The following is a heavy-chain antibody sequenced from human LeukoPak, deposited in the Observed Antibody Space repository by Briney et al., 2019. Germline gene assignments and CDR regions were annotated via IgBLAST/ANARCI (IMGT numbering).Heavy chain of an antibody. Sequence: APVKVSCKASGYTFKFNGISWVRQAPGQGLEWMGWISGYNGNTNYAQNLQGRLTMTTDTSTSTAYMELRSLRSDDTAVYFCARASASLTGIAALGFDLWGQGTLVTVSS. V-gene: IGHV1-18*01. CDR2: ISGYNGNT. CDR3: ARASASLTGIAALGFDL. D-gene: IGHD6-13*01. CDR1: GYTFKFNG. J-gene: IGHJ4*02.